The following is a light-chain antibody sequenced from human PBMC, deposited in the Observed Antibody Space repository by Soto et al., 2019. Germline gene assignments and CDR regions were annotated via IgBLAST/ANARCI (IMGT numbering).Light chain of an antibody. J-gene: IGKJ1*01. Sequence: DIHLTQSPSFLSASVGDRVTITCRPSQAVPNNMAWYQQKPGKPPKLLIYEESTLHSGVPSRFSGRKSGTEFTLTISSLEPDDFATYHCQQYNSYSVPSFGQGTKVDI. CDR1: QAVPNN. CDR3: QQYNSYSVPS. CDR2: EES. V-gene: IGKV1-9*01.